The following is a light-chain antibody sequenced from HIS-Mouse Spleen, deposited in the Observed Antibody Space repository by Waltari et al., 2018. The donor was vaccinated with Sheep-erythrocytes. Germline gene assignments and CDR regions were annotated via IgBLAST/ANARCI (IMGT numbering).Light chain of an antibody. Sequence: DIQMTQSPSSLSASVGDRVTITCQASQDISNYLNWYQRKPVKAPKLLIYDASNLETGVPSRFSGSGSETDFTFTISSLQPEDIATYYCQQYDNLPLTFGGGTKVEIK. CDR1: QDISNY. J-gene: IGKJ4*01. CDR3: QQYDNLPLT. V-gene: IGKV1-33*01. CDR2: DAS.